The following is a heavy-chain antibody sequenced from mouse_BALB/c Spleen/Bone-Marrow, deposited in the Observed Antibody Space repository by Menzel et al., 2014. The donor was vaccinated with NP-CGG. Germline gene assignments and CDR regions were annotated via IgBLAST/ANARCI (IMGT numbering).Heavy chain of an antibody. CDR3: ARCLTGTSALDF. D-gene: IGHD4-1*01. Sequence: QVQLQQSGAELVRPGTSVKVSCKASGYAFTSYLIEWVKQRPGQGLEWIGVINPGSGGTNYNEKFRGKATLTADKSSSTAYMQLSSLTSDDSAVYFCARCLTGTSALDFWGQGTSVTVSS. CDR2: INPGSGGT. J-gene: IGHJ4*01. V-gene: IGHV1-54*01. CDR1: GYAFTSYL.